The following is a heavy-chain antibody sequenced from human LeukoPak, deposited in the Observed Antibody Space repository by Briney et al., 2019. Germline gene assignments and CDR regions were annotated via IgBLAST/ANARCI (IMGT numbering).Heavy chain of an antibody. CDR1: GASISSYH. Sequence: SETLTLTCTASGASISSYHWSWIRQPAGKGLEWIGRIYPSGSDYNPSLKSRVTISVDKSKNHLSLILRSVTAADTAVYYCAGVPWHYDTSGYYLNAFDIWGEGTVVTVSS. J-gene: IGHJ3*02. CDR3: AGVPWHYDTSGYYLNAFDI. V-gene: IGHV4-4*07. D-gene: IGHD3-22*01. CDR2: IYPSGS.